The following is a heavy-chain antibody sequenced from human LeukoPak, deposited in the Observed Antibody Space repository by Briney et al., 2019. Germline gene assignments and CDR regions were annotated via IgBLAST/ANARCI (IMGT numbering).Heavy chain of an antibody. D-gene: IGHD2-8*02. Sequence: SETLPLTCTVSGGSISSSSYYWGWIRQPPGKGLEWIGSIYYSGSTYYNPSLKSRVTISVDTSKNQLSLKLSSVTAADTAVYYCATPSGYYYYGMDVWGQGTTVTVSS. J-gene: IGHJ6*02. CDR3: ATPSGYYYYGMDV. V-gene: IGHV4-39*07. CDR1: GGSISSSSYY. CDR2: IYYSGST.